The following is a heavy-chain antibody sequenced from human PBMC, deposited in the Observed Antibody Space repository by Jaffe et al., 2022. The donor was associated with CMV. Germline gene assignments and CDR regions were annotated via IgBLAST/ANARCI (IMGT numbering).Heavy chain of an antibody. Sequence: QVQLQQWGAGLLKPSETLSLTCAVYGGSFSGYYWSWIRQPPGKGLEWIGEINHSGSTNYNPSLKSRVTISVDTSKNQFSLKLSSVTAADTAVYYCARGFRGFWSDDAFDIWGQGTMVTVSS. CDR2: INHSGST. D-gene: IGHD3-3*01. CDR3: ARGFRGFWSDDAFDI. J-gene: IGHJ3*02. V-gene: IGHV4-34*01. CDR1: GGSFSGYY.